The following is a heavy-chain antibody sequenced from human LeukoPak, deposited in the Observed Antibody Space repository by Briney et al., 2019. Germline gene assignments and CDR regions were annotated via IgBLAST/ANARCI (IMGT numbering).Heavy chain of an antibody. CDR2: ISSSSSYI. CDR3: AKEPHMLIGYYTDYFDY. J-gene: IGHJ4*02. V-gene: IGHV3-21*04. CDR1: GFTFSSYS. Sequence: GGSLRLSCAASGFTFSSYSMSWVRQAPGKGLEWVSSISSSSSYIYYADSVKGRFTISRDNAKNSLYLQMNSLRLEDTAIYFCAKEPHMLIGYYTDYFDYWGQGTLVTVSS. D-gene: IGHD3-9*01.